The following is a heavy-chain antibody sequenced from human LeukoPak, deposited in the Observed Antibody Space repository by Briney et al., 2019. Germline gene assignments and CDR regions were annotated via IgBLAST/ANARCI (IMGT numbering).Heavy chain of an antibody. CDR2: ISGGRGTNT. D-gene: IGHD1-26*01. J-gene: IGHJ4*02. V-gene: IGHV3-23*01. CDR3: AAFAPSEDSEPIRY. CDR1: GFTFSSYA. Sequence: SGGSLRLSCATSGFTFSSYAMTWVRQAPGKGLEWVSAISGGRGTNTYYADSVKGRFIVSRDNVKNALYLQLNSLRAEDTALYYCAAFAPSEDSEPIRYWGQGTLLTVSS.